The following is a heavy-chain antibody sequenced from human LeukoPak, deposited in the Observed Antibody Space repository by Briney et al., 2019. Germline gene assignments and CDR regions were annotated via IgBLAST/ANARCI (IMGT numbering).Heavy chain of an antibody. CDR3: ARYLPQLVRGVIITGYYYYYMDV. D-gene: IGHD3-10*01. Sequence: KPSETLSLTCTVSGGSISSSSYYWGWIRQPPGKGLEWIGSIYYSGSTYYNPSLKSRVTISVDTSKNQFSLKLSSVTPADTAVYYCARYLPQLVRGVIITGYYYYYMDVWGKGTTVTVSS. J-gene: IGHJ6*03. CDR2: IYYSGST. V-gene: IGHV4-39*07. CDR1: GGSISSSSYY.